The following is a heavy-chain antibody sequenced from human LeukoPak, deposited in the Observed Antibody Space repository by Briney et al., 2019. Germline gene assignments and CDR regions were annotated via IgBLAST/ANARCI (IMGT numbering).Heavy chain of an antibody. V-gene: IGHV4-39*07. CDR2: VYYTGST. CDR1: GGSISSSSDY. D-gene: IGHD3-22*01. CDR3: AREMYYYDSPNYYFDY. Sequence: PSETLSLTCTVSGGSISSSSDYWGWIRQPPGKGLEWIGTVYYTGSTHYNPSLKSRVTISVDTSKNQFSLKLSSVTAADTAVYYCAREMYYYDSPNYYFDYWGQGTLVTVSS. J-gene: IGHJ4*02.